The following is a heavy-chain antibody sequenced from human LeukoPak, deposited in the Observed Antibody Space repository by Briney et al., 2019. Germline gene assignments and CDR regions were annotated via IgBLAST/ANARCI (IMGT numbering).Heavy chain of an antibody. D-gene: IGHD4-17*01. Sequence: GGSLRLTCAASGFTFSSYAMSWVRQAPGKGLGWVSAISGSGGSTYYADSVKGRFTISRDNSKNTLYLQMNSLGAEDTAVYYCAKVPHYGDYVIWGQGTMVTVSS. CDR1: GFTFSSYA. CDR2: ISGSGGST. V-gene: IGHV3-23*01. CDR3: AKVPHYGDYVI. J-gene: IGHJ3*02.